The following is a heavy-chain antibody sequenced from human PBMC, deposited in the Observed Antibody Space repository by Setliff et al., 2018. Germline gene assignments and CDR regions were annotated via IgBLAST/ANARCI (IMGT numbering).Heavy chain of an antibody. Sequence: SETLSLTCTVSGLSLSSTTYYWAWVRQPPGKGLEWIGSVSYFGSGYYNPSLRGRVATSLDTSRNQFSLRLTSVTAADTAVYYCASTPRRGLDIRTRVGAFDSWGQGTVVTVSS. D-gene: IGHD1-26*01. V-gene: IGHV4-39*07. CDR1: GLSLSSTTYY. CDR2: VSYFGSG. J-gene: IGHJ4*02. CDR3: ASTPRRGLDIRTRVGAFDS.